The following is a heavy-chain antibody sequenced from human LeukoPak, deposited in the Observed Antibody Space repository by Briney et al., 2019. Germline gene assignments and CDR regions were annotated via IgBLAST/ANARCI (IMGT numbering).Heavy chain of an antibody. D-gene: IGHD3-22*01. Sequence: GGSLRLSCAVSGFIFDDYAMQWVRQAPGKGLEWVSGISWNSGSIGYADSVKGRFTISRDNAKNSLYLQMNSLRAEDTALYYCAKDISSSGRYYFDYWGQGTLVTVSS. CDR1: GFIFDDYA. CDR2: ISWNSGSI. J-gene: IGHJ4*02. CDR3: AKDISSSGRYYFDY. V-gene: IGHV3-9*01.